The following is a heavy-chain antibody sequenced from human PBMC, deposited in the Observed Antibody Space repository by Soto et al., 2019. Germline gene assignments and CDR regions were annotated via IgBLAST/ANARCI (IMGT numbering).Heavy chain of an antibody. CDR3: ARHKVGSPFGGIDY. V-gene: IGHV4-59*08. J-gene: IGHJ4*02. Sequence: QVQLQESGPGLVKPSETLSLTCTVSGGSISSYYWSWIRQPPGKGLEWIGYIYYSGSTNYNPSLKSRVTISVDTSKNQFSLKLSSVTAADTAVYYCARHKVGSPFGGIDYWGQGTLVTVSS. D-gene: IGHD3-16*01. CDR1: GGSISSYY. CDR2: IYYSGST.